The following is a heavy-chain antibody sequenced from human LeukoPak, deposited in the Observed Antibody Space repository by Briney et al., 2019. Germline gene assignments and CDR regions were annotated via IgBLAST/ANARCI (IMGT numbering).Heavy chain of an antibody. J-gene: IGHJ5*02. CDR2: IDKKDNFHAT. V-gene: IGHV3-73*01. D-gene: IGHD1-26*01. CDR3: TRDSGTYNWLDP. CDR1: GFTFSGCA. Sequence: GGSLRLSCAASGFTFSGCAIHWVRQSSGKGLEWVGHIDKKDNFHATAYAASVQGRFSISRDDSKNTAFLHMNSLKTEDMAPYYCTRDSGTYNWLDPWGQGTLVTVSS.